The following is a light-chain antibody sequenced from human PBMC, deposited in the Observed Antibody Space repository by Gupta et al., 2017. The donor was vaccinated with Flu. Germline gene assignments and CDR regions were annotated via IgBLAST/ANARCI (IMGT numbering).Light chain of an antibody. CDR3: AAWDDSLNGYV. V-gene: IGLV1-44*01. Sequence: RFAISCSGISSNIGGHAVNWYPQHPGTAPKLLIYSYNQRPSVVPARFSGSKSGTSASLAISGLQAEDEADYYCAAWDDSLNGYVIGTGTKVTVL. J-gene: IGLJ1*01. CDR2: SYN. CDR1: SSNIGGHA.